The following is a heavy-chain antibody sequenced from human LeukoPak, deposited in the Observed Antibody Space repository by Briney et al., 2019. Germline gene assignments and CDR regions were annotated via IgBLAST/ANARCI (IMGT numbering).Heavy chain of an antibody. CDR2: IYYSGST. V-gene: IGHV4-59*01. CDR3: ARGEAKADYYFDY. CDR1: GFTFSSSA. J-gene: IGHJ4*02. Sequence: GSLRLSCAASGFTFSSSAMSWVRQAPGKGLEWIGYIYYSGSTNYNPSLKSRVTISVDTSKNQFSLKLSSVTAADTAVYYCARGEAKADYYFDYWGQGTLVTVSS.